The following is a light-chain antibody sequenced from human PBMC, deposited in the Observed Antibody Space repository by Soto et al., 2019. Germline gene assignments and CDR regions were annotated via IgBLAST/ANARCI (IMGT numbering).Light chain of an antibody. J-gene: IGKJ1*01. V-gene: IGKV1-8*01. Sequence: AIRMTQSPSSFSASPGDRVTITCRASQGISSHLAWYQQKPGKAPKLLIYAASTLQSGVPSRFSGSGSGTDFTLTISCLQSEDFATYYCQQYYSYQRTFGQGTNVDI. CDR2: AAS. CDR3: QQYYSYQRT. CDR1: QGISSH.